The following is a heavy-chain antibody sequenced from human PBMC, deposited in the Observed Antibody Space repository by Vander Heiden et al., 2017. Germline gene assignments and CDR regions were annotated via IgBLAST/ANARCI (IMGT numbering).Heavy chain of an antibody. Sequence: QVQLVQSGAAVKKPGASVKVSCKASGYTFTSYYMPCVRQAPGQGLEWMGIINPSGGSTSYAEKFQGRGTMTRDTYTSTGYMELSSLRSEDTAVYYCASLYYDFWSGYYGPYYYYYGMDVWGQGTTVNVAS. J-gene: IGHJ6*02. CDR3: ASLYYDFWSGYYGPYYYYYGMDV. V-gene: IGHV1-46*01. D-gene: IGHD3-3*01. CDR1: GYTFTSYY. CDR2: INPSGGST.